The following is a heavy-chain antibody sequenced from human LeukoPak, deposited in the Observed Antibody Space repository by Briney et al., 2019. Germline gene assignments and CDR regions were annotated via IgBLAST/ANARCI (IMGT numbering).Heavy chain of an antibody. D-gene: IGHD3-10*01. CDR2: INHSGST. J-gene: IGHJ4*02. CDR3: ARRRITMVRGVLSPRYFDY. CDR1: GGSFSGYY. Sequence: SETLSLTCAVYGGSFSGYYWSWIRQPPGKGLEWIGEINHSGSTNYNPSLKSRVTISVDTSKNQFSLKLSSVTAADTAVYYCARRRITMVRGVLSPRYFDYWGQGTLVTVSS. V-gene: IGHV4-34*01.